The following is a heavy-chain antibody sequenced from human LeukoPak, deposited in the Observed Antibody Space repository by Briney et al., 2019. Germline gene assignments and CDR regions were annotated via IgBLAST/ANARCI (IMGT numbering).Heavy chain of an antibody. CDR3: ARDGSIRYFDWSPYFDY. CDR1: GFTFSSYA. V-gene: IGHV3-30*04. CDR2: ISYDGSNK. D-gene: IGHD3-9*01. Sequence: PGGSLRLSCAASGFTFSSYAMHWVRQAPGKGLEWVAVISYDGSNKYYADSVKGRFTISRDNSKNTLYLQMNSLRAEDTAVYYCARDGSIRYFDWSPYFDYWGQGTLVTVSS. J-gene: IGHJ4*02.